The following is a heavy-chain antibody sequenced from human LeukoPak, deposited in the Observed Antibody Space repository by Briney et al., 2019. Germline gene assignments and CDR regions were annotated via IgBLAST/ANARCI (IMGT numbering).Heavy chain of an antibody. J-gene: IGHJ1*01. Sequence: PGGSLRLSCAASGYTFTGYYMHWVRQAPGQGLEWMGWINPSSGGTNYAQKFQGRVTMTRDTSISTAYMELSRLRSDDTAVYYCARGEEYCSSTSCYTDYFQHWGQGTLVTVSS. CDR1: GYTFTGYY. V-gene: IGHV1-2*02. D-gene: IGHD2-2*02. CDR3: ARGEEYCSSTSCYTDYFQH. CDR2: INPSSGGT.